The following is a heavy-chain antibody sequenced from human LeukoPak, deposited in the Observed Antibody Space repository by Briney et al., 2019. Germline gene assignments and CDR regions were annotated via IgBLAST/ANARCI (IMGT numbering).Heavy chain of an antibody. J-gene: IGHJ4*02. CDR1: GGSISSYY. D-gene: IGHD6-19*01. Sequence: PSETLSLTCTVSGGSISSYYWSWIRQPAGKGLGWIWRIYTSWSTNYNPSLKSRGTMPVDTSKNQCSLKLSSVTAADTGVYYCARDQYSSGWYYFDYWGQGTLVTVSS. V-gene: IGHV4-4*07. CDR3: ARDQYSSGWYYFDY. CDR2: IYTSWST.